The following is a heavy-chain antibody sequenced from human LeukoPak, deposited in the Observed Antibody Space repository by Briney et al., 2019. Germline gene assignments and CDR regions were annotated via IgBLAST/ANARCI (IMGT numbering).Heavy chain of an antibody. CDR1: GYTFTSYG. D-gene: IGHD3-10*01. Sequence: ASVKVSCKASGYTFTSYGISWVRQAPGQGLEWMGWISAYNGNTNYAQKLQGRVTMTTDTFTSTAYMELRSLRSDDTAVYYCARAPLVRGANNWFDPWGQGTLVTVSS. V-gene: IGHV1-18*01. CDR3: ARAPLVRGANNWFDP. J-gene: IGHJ5*02. CDR2: ISAYNGNT.